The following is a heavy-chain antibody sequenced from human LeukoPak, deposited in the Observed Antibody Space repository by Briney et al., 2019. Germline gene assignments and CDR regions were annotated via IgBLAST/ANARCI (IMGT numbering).Heavy chain of an antibody. Sequence: GGSLRLSCAASGFTFSSYGMHWVRQAPGKGLEWVAFIRFDGSNKYYADSLKGRFTISRDNAKNSLYLQMNSLRAEDTAVYYCARDWYDNSDAFDIWGQGTMVTVSS. CDR2: IRFDGSNK. D-gene: IGHD3/OR15-3a*01. V-gene: IGHV3-30*02. J-gene: IGHJ3*02. CDR3: ARDWYDNSDAFDI. CDR1: GFTFSSYG.